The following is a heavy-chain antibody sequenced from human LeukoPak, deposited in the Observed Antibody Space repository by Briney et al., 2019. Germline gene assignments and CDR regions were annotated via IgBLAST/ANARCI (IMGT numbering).Heavy chain of an antibody. V-gene: IGHV3-64*01. CDR1: GFTFSSYA. D-gene: IGHD4/OR15-4a*01. CDR3: AREGGYGVANDY. J-gene: IGHJ4*02. Sequence: GGFLRLSCAASGFTFSSYAMHWVRQAPGKGLEYVASITYNGGSTSYANSMKGRFTISRDNSKNMVYLQMGSLRAEDMAVYYCAREGGYGVANDYWGQGTLVTVSS. CDR2: ITYNGGST.